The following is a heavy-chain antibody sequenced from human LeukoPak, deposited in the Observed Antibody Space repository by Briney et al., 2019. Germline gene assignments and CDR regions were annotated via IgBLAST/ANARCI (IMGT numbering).Heavy chain of an antibody. CDR1: GFTFSSYA. D-gene: IGHD2-2*01. CDR3: AKDGADIVVVPAALDYFDY. J-gene: IGHJ4*02. Sequence: GGSLRLSCAASGFTFSSYAMSWVRQAPGKGLEWVSGISGSGGGTYYADSVKGRFTISRDNSKNTLYLQMNSLRAEDTAVYYCAKDGADIVVVPAALDYFDYWAREPWSPSPQ. V-gene: IGHV3-23*01. CDR2: ISGSGGGT.